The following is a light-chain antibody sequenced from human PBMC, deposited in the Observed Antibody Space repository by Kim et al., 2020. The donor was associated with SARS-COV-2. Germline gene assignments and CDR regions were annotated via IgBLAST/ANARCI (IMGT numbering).Light chain of an antibody. CDR3: AAGDDSLNGWV. CDR1: SSNIGSNT. Sequence: GQRVTIACSGSSSNIGSNTVNWYQQLPGTAPKLLIYNNNQRPSGVPDRFSGSKSGTSASLAISGLQSEDEADYYCAAGDDSLNGWVFGGGTQLTVL. J-gene: IGLJ3*02. CDR2: NNN. V-gene: IGLV1-44*01.